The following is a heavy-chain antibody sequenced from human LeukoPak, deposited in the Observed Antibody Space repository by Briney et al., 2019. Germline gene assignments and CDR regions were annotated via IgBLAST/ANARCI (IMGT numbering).Heavy chain of an antibody. V-gene: IGHV4-59*08. CDR3: ARLGSSGWSADFDY. Sequence: SETLSLTCTISGGSISDYYWNWIRQPPGKGLEWIGNIYYSGSTSYNLSLKSRVTISVDTSKNQFSLKPSSVTAADTAVYYCARLGSSGWSADFDYWGQGTLVTVSS. D-gene: IGHD6-19*01. CDR2: IYYSGST. J-gene: IGHJ4*02. CDR1: GGSISDYY.